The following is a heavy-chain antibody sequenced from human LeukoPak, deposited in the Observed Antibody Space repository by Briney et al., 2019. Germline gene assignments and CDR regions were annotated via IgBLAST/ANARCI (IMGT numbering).Heavy chain of an antibody. V-gene: IGHV4-34*01. Sequence: PSETLSLTCAVYGGSFSGYYWSWIRQPPGKGLEWIGEINHSGSTNYNPSLKSRVTISVDTSKSQFSLKLSSVTAADTAVYYCARGARSGGGVIVPYFDYWGQGTLVTVSS. D-gene: IGHD3-16*02. CDR3: ARGARSGGGVIVPYFDY. CDR2: INHSGST. J-gene: IGHJ4*02. CDR1: GGSFSGYY.